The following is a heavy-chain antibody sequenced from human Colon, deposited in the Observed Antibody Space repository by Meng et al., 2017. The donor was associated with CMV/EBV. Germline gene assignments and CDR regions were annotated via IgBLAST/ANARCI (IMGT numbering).Heavy chain of an antibody. CDR2: IIPIFRKV. CDR1: GATFMIYS. CDR3: ARELARGGY. J-gene: IGHJ4*02. V-gene: IGHV1-69*08. Sequence: QVQLGTSGAEVKEPWSSVKVTCKTSGATFMIYSLTWVRQAPGQGLEWMGRIIPIFRKVNYAQKFQGRVALTTDTSTSTVYMELGSLTSDDTAMYYCARELARGGYWGQGTLVTVSS.